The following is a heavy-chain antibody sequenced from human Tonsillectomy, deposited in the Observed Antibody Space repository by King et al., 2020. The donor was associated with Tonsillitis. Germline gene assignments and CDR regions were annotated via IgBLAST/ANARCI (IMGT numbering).Heavy chain of an antibody. CDR2: ISAYNDNT. J-gene: IGHJ5*02. V-gene: IGHV1-18*01. Sequence: QLVQSGVEVKKPGASVKVSCKASGYTFSRFGISWVRQAPGQGLEWMGWISAYNDNTNHAQKFQGRVTMTTDISTSTAYMELRSLRSDDTAVYYCARTSGNILTGYYNWFDHWGQGTLVTVSS. CDR3: ARTSGNILTGYYNWFDH. D-gene: IGHD3-9*01. CDR1: GYTFSRFG.